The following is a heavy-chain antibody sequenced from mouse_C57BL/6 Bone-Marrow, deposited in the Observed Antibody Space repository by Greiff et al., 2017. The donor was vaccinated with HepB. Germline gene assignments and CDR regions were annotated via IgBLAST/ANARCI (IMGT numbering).Heavy chain of an antibody. Sequence: EVQLQQSGPELVKPGASVKISCKASGYTFTDYYMNWVKQSHGKSLEWIGDINPNNGGTSYNQKFKGKATLTVDKSSSTAYMELRSLTSEDSAVYYCARGPYDYDQTAWFAYWGQGTLVTVSA. CDR1: GYTFTDYY. D-gene: IGHD2-4*01. CDR2: INPNNGGT. CDR3: ARGPYDYDQTAWFAY. J-gene: IGHJ3*01. V-gene: IGHV1-26*01.